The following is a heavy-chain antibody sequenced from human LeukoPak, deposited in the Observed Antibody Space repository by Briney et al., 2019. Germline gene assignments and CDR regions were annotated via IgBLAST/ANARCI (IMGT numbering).Heavy chain of an antibody. D-gene: IGHD1-26*01. CDR3: AKGIEGATDY. CDR1: GFSFRATW. J-gene: IGHJ4*02. Sequence: GGSLRLSCVASGFSFRATWMHWVRQAPGKGLVWVSRMKSDGADTTYADSVKGRFTMSRDNAENTLYLEMDSLRAEDTAVYYCAKGIEGATDYWGQGTLVTVSS. CDR2: MKSDGADT. V-gene: IGHV3-74*01.